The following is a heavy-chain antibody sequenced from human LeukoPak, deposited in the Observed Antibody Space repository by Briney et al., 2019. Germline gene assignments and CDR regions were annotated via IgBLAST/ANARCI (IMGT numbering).Heavy chain of an antibody. D-gene: IGHD2-15*01. CDR3: ARDHSLGYCSSGSCHSDG. V-gene: IGHV3-33*01. CDR2: IWYDGSNK. Sequence: GGSLRLSCAASGFTFSSYGMHWVRQALGKGLEWVAVIWYDGSNKYYADSVKGRFTISRDNSKNTLYLQMNSLRAEDTAVYYCARDHSLGYCSSGSCHSDGWGQGTLVTVSS. J-gene: IGHJ4*02. CDR1: GFTFSSYG.